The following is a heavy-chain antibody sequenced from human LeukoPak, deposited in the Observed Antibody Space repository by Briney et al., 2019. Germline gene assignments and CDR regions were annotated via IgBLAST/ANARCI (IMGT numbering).Heavy chain of an antibody. V-gene: IGHV4-4*07. CDR3: ARDSSSWYRDSDYYMDV. J-gene: IGHJ6*03. Sequence: PETLSLTCTFSGGSISSYYWSWIRQPAGKGLEWIGRIYTSGSTNYNPSLKSRVTMSVDTSKNQFSLKLSSVTAADTAVYYCARDSSSWYRDSDYYMDVWGKGTTVTVSS. CDR1: GGSISSYY. D-gene: IGHD6-13*01. CDR2: IYTSGST.